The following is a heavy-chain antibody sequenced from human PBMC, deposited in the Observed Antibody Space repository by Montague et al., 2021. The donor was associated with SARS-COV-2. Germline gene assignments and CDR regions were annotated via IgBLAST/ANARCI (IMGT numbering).Heavy chain of an antibody. J-gene: IGHJ3*02. V-gene: IGHV4-39*01. CDR3: ARQENSSGWFKPDAFDI. D-gene: IGHD6-19*01. CDR2: IYYNGST. Sequence: SETLSLTCTVSGGSISSSSYYWGWIRQPPGEGLEWIGSIYYNGSTYYNPSLKSRVTISVDTSKNQFSLKLSSVTAADTAVYYCARQENSSGWFKPDAFDIWGQGTMVTVSS. CDR1: GGSISSSSYY.